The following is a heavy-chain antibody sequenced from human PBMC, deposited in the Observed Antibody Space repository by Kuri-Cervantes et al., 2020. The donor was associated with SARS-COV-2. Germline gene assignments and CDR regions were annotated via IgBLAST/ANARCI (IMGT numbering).Heavy chain of an antibody. Sequence: ASVKVSCKASGYTFTSYYMHWVRQAPGQGLEWMGIINPSGGSTSYAQKFQGRVTMTRDTSTSTVYMELSSLRSEDTAVYYCARDGVVVVPAAIGVGALPFGPALYYYYYMDVWGKGTTVTVSS. CDR1: GYTFTSYY. J-gene: IGHJ6*03. CDR2: INPSGGST. V-gene: IGHV1-46*01. D-gene: IGHD2-2*01. CDR3: ARDGVVVVPAAIGVGALPFGPALYYYYYMDV.